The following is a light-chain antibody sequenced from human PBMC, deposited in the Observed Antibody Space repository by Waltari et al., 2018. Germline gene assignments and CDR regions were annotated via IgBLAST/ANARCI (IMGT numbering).Light chain of an antibody. J-gene: IGLJ1*01. Sequence: QSALTQPASASVSPGQSITIPCTRASADLASYNLVSWYQHHPAKAPKLMIYEAVKRPSGVSNRFSGAKSGTTASLIISGLQADDEADYYCCSYTGSSTSYGCGSGTKVTVL. CDR3: CSYTGSSTSYG. CDR1: SADLASYNL. CDR2: EAV. V-gene: IGLV2-23*01.